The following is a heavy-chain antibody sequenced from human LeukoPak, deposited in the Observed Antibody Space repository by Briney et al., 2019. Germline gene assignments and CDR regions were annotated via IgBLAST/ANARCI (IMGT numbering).Heavy chain of an antibody. Sequence: PGGSLRLSCAASGFTFSTYAMSWVRQAPGRGLAWVSTVSGTGVTTHYADSVKGRFTISRDNSRDTLYLQMSSLRAEDTAVYYCAKDWSTVTHDAFEIWGQGTMVTVSS. CDR2: VSGTGVTT. V-gene: IGHV3-23*01. D-gene: IGHD4-17*01. CDR1: GFTFSTYA. J-gene: IGHJ3*02. CDR3: AKDWSTVTHDAFEI.